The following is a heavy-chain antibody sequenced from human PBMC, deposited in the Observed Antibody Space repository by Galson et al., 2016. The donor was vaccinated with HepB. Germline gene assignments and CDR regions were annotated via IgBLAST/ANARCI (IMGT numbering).Heavy chain of an antibody. V-gene: IGHV4-39*01. Sequence: SETLSLTCAVSGGSINTNNFYWGWIRQPPGKGLEWIGNIHYSGATFSNPSLRSRLTMSVDTSKNQFSLELRSVTAADTAVYFCARLGGAMDIDYWGQGTLVTVSS. CDR1: GGSINTNNFY. D-gene: IGHD5-18*01. J-gene: IGHJ4*02. CDR3: ARLGGAMDIDY. CDR2: IHYSGAT.